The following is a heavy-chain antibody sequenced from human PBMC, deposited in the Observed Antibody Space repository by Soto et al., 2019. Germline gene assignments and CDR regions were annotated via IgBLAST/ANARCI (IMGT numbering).Heavy chain of an antibody. J-gene: IGHJ5*02. CDR3: AKAQQLAHWGDWFDP. V-gene: IGHV3-23*01. CDR2: ISGSGGST. Sequence: PGGSLRLSCAASGFTFSSYAMSWVRQAPGKGQEWVSAISGSGGSTYYADSVKGRFTISRDNSKNTLYLQMNSLRAEDTAVYYCAKAQQLAHWGDWFDPWGQGTLVTVSS. D-gene: IGHD6-13*01. CDR1: GFTFSSYA.